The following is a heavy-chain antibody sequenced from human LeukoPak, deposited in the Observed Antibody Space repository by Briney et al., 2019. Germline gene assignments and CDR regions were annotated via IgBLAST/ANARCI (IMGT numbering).Heavy chain of an antibody. CDR1: GYSISSGYY. J-gene: IGHJ3*02. D-gene: IGHD2-2*02. CDR2: IYTSGST. Sequence: SETLSLTCIVSGYSISSGYYWGWLRQPAGKGLEWIGRIYTSGSTNYNPSLKSRVTMSVDTSKNQFSLKLSSVTAADTAVYYCARVSRAQYQLLYAFDIWGQGTMVTVSS. V-gene: IGHV4-4*07. CDR3: ARVSRAQYQLLYAFDI.